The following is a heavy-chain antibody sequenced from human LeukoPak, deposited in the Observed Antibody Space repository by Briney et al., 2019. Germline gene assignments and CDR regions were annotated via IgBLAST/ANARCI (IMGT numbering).Heavy chain of an antibody. CDR3: VTPSGRRSDAFDI. D-gene: IGHD2-15*01. Sequence: GGSLRLSCSASGFTFSSYAMHWVRQAPGKGLEYVSAISSNGGSTYYADSVKGRFTISRDNSKNTLYLKMSSLRGEDTAVYYCVTPSGRRSDAFDIWGQGTMVTVS. CDR2: ISSNGGST. J-gene: IGHJ3*02. V-gene: IGHV3-64D*09. CDR1: GFTFSSYA.